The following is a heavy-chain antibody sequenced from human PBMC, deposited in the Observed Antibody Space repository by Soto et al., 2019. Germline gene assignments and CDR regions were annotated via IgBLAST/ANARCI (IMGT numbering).Heavy chain of an antibody. CDR2: ISGSGGST. CDR1: GFTFSSYA. J-gene: IGHJ4*02. V-gene: IGHV3-23*01. Sequence: EVQLLESGGGLVQPGGSLRLSCAASGFTFSSYAMSWVRQAPGKGLEWVSAISGSGGSTYYADSVKGRFTISRDNSKNTLYLQMNSLRAEDTAVYYCAEDSMITFGGVIVMGYWGQGTLVTVSS. D-gene: IGHD3-16*02. CDR3: AEDSMITFGGVIVMGY.